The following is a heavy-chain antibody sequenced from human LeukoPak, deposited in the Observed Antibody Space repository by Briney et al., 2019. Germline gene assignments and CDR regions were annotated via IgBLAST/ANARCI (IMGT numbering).Heavy chain of an antibody. CDR1: GFDFSNNW. CDR3: AKDHYWSIDY. Sequence: GGSLRLSCAASGFDFSNNWMHWVHHAPGQGLVWVSRIKGEGISTNYADSVKGRFTISRDIAKNTLYLQMNSLRAEDTGVYYCAKDHYWSIDYWGRGTLVTVSS. J-gene: IGHJ4*02. CDR2: IKGEGIST. D-gene: IGHD3-3*01. V-gene: IGHV3-74*01.